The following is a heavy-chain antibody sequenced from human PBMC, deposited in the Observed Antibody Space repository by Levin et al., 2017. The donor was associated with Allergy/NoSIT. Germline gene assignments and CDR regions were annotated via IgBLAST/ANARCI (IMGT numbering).Heavy chain of an antibody. D-gene: IGHD3-10*01. CDR2: IYYNGNT. CDR1: GGSMRSYH. J-gene: IGHJ3*01. CDR3: ARQRTPKYYSGAFDV. V-gene: IGHV4-59*01. Sequence: ASETLSLTCSVSGGSMRSYHWSWIRQTPGKGLEWIGDIYYNGNTKYNPSLKSRVTISVDTSKNHFSLSLSSVTAADTAVYYCARQRTPKYYSGAFDVWGQGTLVTVSS.